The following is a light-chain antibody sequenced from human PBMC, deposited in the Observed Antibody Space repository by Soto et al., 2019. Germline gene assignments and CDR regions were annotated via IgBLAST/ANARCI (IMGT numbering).Light chain of an antibody. Sequence: QSVLTQPASLSGSPGQSITISCTGTSSDIGAYDYVSWYQQHPGKAPKLMIYDVSKRPSGVPDRFSGSKSGNTASLTISGLQAEDEADYYCCSYAGSYTFYVFGTGTKVTVL. CDR3: CSYAGSYTFYV. V-gene: IGLV2-11*01. J-gene: IGLJ1*01. CDR1: SSDIGAYDY. CDR2: DVS.